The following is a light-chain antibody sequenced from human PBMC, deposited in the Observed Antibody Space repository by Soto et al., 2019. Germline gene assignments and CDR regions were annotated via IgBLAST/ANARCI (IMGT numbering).Light chain of an antibody. CDR3: SFYTITGV. V-gene: IGLV2-14*02. Sequence: SALTQPASVSGSPGQSITISCTGTRSDVGSYDLVSWYQQHPGKAPKLIIYEDSKRPSGVSSRFSGSKSGNTASLTISGLQAEDEADYYCSFYTITGVFGGGTKLTVL. CDR2: EDS. CDR1: RSDVGSYDL. J-gene: IGLJ3*02.